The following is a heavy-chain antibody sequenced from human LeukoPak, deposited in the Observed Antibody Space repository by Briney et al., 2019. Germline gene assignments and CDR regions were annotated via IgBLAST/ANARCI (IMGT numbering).Heavy chain of an antibody. CDR2: SSPTGDIT. CDR3: ARVPDFIARPCDS. Sequence: SETLSLTCAVYGRSFSGNYWTLIRQTQGRGLEWIGESSPTGDITGYNPSLKGRATISVASSKNQCSLRLTSVTAADTGVYYCARVPDFIARPCDSWGPGTLVTVSS. J-gene: IGHJ4*02. V-gene: IGHV4-34*01. CDR1: GRSFSGNY. D-gene: IGHD2-21*01.